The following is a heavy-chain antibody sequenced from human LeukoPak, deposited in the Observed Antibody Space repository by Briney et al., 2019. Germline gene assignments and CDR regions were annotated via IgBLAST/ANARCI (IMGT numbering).Heavy chain of an antibody. CDR2: ISAYNGNT. CDR3: ARAPPIMVRGVIIPYYYYYHGMDV. J-gene: IGHJ6*02. D-gene: IGHD3-10*01. V-gene: IGHV1-18*01. CDR1: GYTFTGYG. Sequence: ASVKVSCKASGYTFTGYGISWVRQAPGQGLEWMGWISAYNGNTNYAQKLQGRVTMTTDTSTSTAYMELRSLRSDDTAVYYCARAPPIMVRGVIIPYYYYYHGMDVWGQGTTVTVSS.